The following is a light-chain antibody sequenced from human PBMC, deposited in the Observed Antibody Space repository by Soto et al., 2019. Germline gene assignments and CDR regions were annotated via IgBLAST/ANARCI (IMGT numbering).Light chain of an antibody. CDR1: NSDLNY. Sequence: QSALTQPASVSGSPGQSITISCTGTNSDLNYVSWHQQHPGKAPKLMIYEVSNRPSGVSNRFSGSKSGNTASLTISGLQAEDEADYYCSSSTSRTTFVFGTGTKVTVL. CDR2: EVS. CDR3: SSSTSRTTFV. V-gene: IGLV2-14*01. J-gene: IGLJ1*01.